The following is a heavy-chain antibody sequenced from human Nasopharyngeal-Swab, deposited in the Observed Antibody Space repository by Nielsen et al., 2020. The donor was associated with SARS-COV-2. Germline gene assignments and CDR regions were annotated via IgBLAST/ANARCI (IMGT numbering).Heavy chain of an antibody. D-gene: IGHD6-19*01. V-gene: IGHV3-74*01. Sequence: GESLKISCAASGFTFSSFWMHWVRQVPGKGLVWISRISGDGSSTSNADSVKGRLTISRDNAKNTLYLQINTLTGEDTAVYHCARGSGPHGSWDYWGQGTLVTVSS. CDR3: ARGSGPHGSWDY. J-gene: IGHJ4*02. CDR2: ISGDGSST. CDR1: GFTFSSFW.